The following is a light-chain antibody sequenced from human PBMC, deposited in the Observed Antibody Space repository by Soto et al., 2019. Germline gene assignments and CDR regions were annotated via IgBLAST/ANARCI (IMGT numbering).Light chain of an antibody. CDR1: QSVSSN. Sequence: EIMMKQSPATLSVSPCERAALSWRASQSVSSNLAWYQQKPGQAPRLLIYGASTRATGIPARFSGSGSGTEFTLTISSLQSEDFAVYYCQQYDNWPRTFGQGTKVDTK. CDR3: QQYDNWPRT. V-gene: IGKV3-15*01. J-gene: IGKJ1*01. CDR2: GAS.